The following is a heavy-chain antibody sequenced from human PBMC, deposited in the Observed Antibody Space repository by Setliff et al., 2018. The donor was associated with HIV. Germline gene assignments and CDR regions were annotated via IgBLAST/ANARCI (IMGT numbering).Heavy chain of an antibody. J-gene: IGHJ5*02. CDR3: ARGGVSPFDP. CDR1: GASISSSTYY. Sequence: LSLTCTVSGASISSSTYYWGWIRQPPGKGLEWIGSIFYSGTTYYNPSLKSRVTISVDTSKNQFSLNLSSVTAADTAVYYFARGGVSPFDPWGQGTLVTAPQ. D-gene: IGHD3-3*01. CDR2: IFYSGTT. V-gene: IGHV4-39*01.